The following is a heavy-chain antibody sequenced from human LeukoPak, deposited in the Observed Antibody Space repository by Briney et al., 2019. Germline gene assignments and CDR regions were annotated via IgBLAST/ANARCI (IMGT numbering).Heavy chain of an antibody. J-gene: IGHJ4*02. V-gene: IGHV4-59*08. CDR1: GGSISSYY. CDR3: ARPDYSSGWYSFDY. Sequence: PSETLSLTCTVSGGSISSYYWSWIRQPPGKGLEWIGYISYSGTTNYNPSLESRVTISIDTSKNQLSLKLSSVTAADTAVYYCARPDYSSGWYSFDYWGQGTLVTVSS. CDR2: ISYSGTT. D-gene: IGHD6-19*01.